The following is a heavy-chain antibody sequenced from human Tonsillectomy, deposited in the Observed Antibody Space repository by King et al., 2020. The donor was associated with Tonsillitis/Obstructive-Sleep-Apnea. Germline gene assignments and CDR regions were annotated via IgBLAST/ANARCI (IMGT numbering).Heavy chain of an antibody. CDR3: AREATGSALADPFDY. V-gene: IGHV1-2*06. J-gene: IGHJ4*02. D-gene: IGHD6-19*01. CDR2: TNPKTGDT. CDR1: GYTFSDYY. Sequence: VQLVESGAEVKKPGASVKVSCKTSGYTFSDYYVHWVRQAPGQGLEWMGRTNPKTGDTSYAQKFQGGVTMTRDTSISTMYMELSSLTSDDTAVYYCAREATGSALADPFDYWGQGTLVIVSS.